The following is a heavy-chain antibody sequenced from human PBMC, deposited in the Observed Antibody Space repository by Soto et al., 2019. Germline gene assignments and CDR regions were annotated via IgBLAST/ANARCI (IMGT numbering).Heavy chain of an antibody. J-gene: IGHJ5*02. CDR3: ASRVIVVAGTITNWFDP. Sequence: NPSETLSLTCTVSGGSISSSSYYWGWIRQPPGKGLEWIGSIYYSGSTYYNPSLKSRVTISVDTSKNQFSLKLSSVTAADTAVYYCASRVIVVAGTITNWFDPWGQGTLVTVSS. CDR1: GGSISSSSYY. D-gene: IGHD6-19*01. V-gene: IGHV4-39*01. CDR2: IYYSGST.